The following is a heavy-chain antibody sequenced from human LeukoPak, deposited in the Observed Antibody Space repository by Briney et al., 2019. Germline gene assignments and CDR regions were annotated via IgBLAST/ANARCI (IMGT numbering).Heavy chain of an antibody. CDR1: GGSNSSSGYY. CDR2: ISGSGGST. Sequence: ETLSLTCTVSGGSNSSSGYYWGWIRQPPGKGLEWVSGISGSGGSTYYADSVKGRFTISRDNSRNTLYLQMNSPRAEDTAVYYCAILPGYSSGWYEVNYWGQGTLVTVSS. J-gene: IGHJ4*02. V-gene: IGHV3-23*01. CDR3: AILPGYSSGWYEVNY. D-gene: IGHD6-13*01.